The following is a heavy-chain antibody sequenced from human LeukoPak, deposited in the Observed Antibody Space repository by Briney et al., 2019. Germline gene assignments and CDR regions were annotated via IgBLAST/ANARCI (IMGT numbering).Heavy chain of an antibody. V-gene: IGHV4-31*03. J-gene: IGHJ3*02. Sequence: SETLSLTCTVSGGFISSGGYYWSWIRQHPGKGLEWIGYIYYSGSTYYNPSLKSRVTISVDTSKNQFSLKLSSVTAADTAVYYCARDMGTTVVPGILDAFDIWGQGTMVTVSS. D-gene: IGHD4-23*01. CDR1: GGFISSGGYY. CDR2: IYYSGST. CDR3: ARDMGTTVVPGILDAFDI.